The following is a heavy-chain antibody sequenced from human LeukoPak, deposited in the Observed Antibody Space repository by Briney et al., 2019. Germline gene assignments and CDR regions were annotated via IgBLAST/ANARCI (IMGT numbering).Heavy chain of an antibody. J-gene: IGHJ4*02. CDR3: ARDRSGSYYFDY. CDR2: IYYSGST. V-gene: IGHV4-30-4*01. D-gene: IGHD3-10*01. Sequence: PSETLSLTCTVSGGSISSGDYYWSWIRQPPGKGLEWIGYIYYSGSTYYNPSLKSRVTISVDTSKNQFPLKLSSVTAADTAVYYYARDRSGSYYFDYWGQGTLVTVSS. CDR1: GGSISSGDYY.